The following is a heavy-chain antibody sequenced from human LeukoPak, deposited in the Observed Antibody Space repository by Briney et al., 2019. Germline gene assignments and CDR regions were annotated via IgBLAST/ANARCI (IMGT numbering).Heavy chain of an antibody. CDR2: ISDNGRSI. J-gene: IGHJ4*02. D-gene: IGHD3-22*01. Sequence: GSLRLSCAGSGFTFSSDSMNWVRQTPGRGLEWISYISDNGRSIYYADSVRGRFTISRDNAKNSLYLQMNSLRAEDTAVYYCARDWHDSSGYYYASPFDYWGQGTLVTVSS. CDR3: ARDWHDSSGYYYASPFDY. V-gene: IGHV3-48*01. CDR1: GFTFSSDS.